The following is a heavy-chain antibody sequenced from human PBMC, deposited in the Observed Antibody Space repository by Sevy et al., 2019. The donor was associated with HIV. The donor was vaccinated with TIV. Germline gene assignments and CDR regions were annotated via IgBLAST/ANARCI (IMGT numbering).Heavy chain of an antibody. D-gene: IGHD6-6*01. V-gene: IGHV3-30*02. CDR3: AKNRRVRQLVSYYFDY. CDR2: IRYDGSNK. CDR1: GFTFSSYG. Sequence: GGSLRLSCAASGFTFSSYGMHWVRQAPGKGLEWVAFIRYDGSNKYYADSVKGRFTISRDNSKNTLYLQMNSLRAEDTAVYYCAKNRRVRQLVSYYFDYWGQGTLVTVSS. J-gene: IGHJ4*02.